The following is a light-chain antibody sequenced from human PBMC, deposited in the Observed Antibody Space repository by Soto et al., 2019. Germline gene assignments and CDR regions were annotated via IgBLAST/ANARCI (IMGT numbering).Light chain of an antibody. CDR2: AAS. V-gene: IGKV1-9*01. CDR1: QGISSY. Sequence: DIQLTQSPSFLSASVGDRVTITCRASQGISSYLAWYQQKPGKAPKLLIYAASSLESGVPSRFSGSGSGTEFTLTISSLQPDDFATYYCQQLWTFGQGTKVDIK. CDR3: QQLWT. J-gene: IGKJ1*01.